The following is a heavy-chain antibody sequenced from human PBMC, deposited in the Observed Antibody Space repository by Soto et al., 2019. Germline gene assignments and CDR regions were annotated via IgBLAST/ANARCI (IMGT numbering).Heavy chain of an antibody. Sequence: QVQLQESGPGLVKPSQTLSLTCTVSGGSISRGGYYWSWIRQQPGKGLEWIGYIYYSGGTYYNPSLKSRVTISVDTSENQFSLRLSSVTAAETAVDYCARKDSGYADYMDVWGKGTTVTVSS. CDR3: ARKDSGYADYMDV. D-gene: IGHD5-12*01. J-gene: IGHJ6*03. CDR2: IYYSGGT. CDR1: GGSISRGGYY. V-gene: IGHV4-31*03.